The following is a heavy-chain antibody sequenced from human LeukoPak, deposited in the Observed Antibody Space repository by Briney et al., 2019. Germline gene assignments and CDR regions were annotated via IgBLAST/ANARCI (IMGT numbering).Heavy chain of an antibody. J-gene: IGHJ6*03. CDR2: IYYSGST. CDR3: ARAPSDYDSTYYYYYMDV. CDR1: GGSISSSSYY. Sequence: SETLSLTCTVSGGSISSSSYYWGWIRQPPGKGLEWIGSIYYSGSTYYNPSLKSRVTISVDTSKNQFSLKLSSVTAADTAVYYCARAPSDYDSTYYYYYMDVWGKGTTVTVSS. D-gene: IGHD3-22*01. V-gene: IGHV4-39*01.